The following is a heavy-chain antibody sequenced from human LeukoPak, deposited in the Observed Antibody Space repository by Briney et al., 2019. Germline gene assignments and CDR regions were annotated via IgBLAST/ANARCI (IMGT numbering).Heavy chain of an antibody. CDR1: GVTFSSCA. Sequence: GGSLRLSCAASGVTFSSCAMHWVRQAPGKGLEWVALISYDGSNKYYADSVKGRFTISRDNAKNSLYLQMNSLRAEDTAVYYCARSKTQDVDAFDIWGQGTMVTVSS. V-gene: IGHV3-30*04. CDR2: ISYDGSNK. CDR3: ARSKTQDVDAFDI. J-gene: IGHJ3*02.